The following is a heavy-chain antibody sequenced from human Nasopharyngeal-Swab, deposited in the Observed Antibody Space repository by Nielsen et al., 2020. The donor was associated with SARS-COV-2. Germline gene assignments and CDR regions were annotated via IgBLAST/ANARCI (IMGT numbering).Heavy chain of an antibody. CDR2: IYYSGRT. V-gene: IGHV4-39*02. CDR1: CGSISSSSDY. J-gene: IGHJ6*02. D-gene: IGHD3-10*01. Sequence: SATLSLTCTVSCGSISSSSDYWGWIRQPPGKGLEWIGSIYYSGRTYYNPSLKSRVTISVDTSKNQFSLKLSSVTAADTAVYYCARDYYGSGSYDFLGLYYYGMDVWGQGTTVTVSS. CDR3: ARDYYGSGSYDFLGLYYYGMDV.